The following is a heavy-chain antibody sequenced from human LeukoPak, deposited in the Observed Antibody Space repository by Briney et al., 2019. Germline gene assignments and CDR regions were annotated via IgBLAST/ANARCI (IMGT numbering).Heavy chain of an antibody. Sequence: GGSLRLSCAASGFTFSSYSMNWVRQAPGKGLEWVSYISSSSSTIYYADSVKGRFTISRDNAKNSLYLQMNSLRAEDTAVYYCARILVRFLGWPPPYFDYWGQGTLVTVSS. V-gene: IGHV3-48*01. CDR3: ARILVRFLGWPPPYFDY. D-gene: IGHD3-3*01. CDR1: GFTFSSYS. CDR2: ISSSSSTI. J-gene: IGHJ4*02.